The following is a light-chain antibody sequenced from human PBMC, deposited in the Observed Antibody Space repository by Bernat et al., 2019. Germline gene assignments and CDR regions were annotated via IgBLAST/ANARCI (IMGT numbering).Light chain of an antibody. V-gene: IGKV2D-29*01. CDR1: QSLSHTDGRTY. CDR2: EVS. Sequence: VMTQTPLVLSVTLGQPASISCKSSQSLSHTDGRTYLSWYLQKAGQPPQVLIYEVSNRFSGVADRFSGSGSGTDFTLRISRVEAEDVGFYYCMQSILLPYTFSQGTKLEIK. CDR3: MQSILLPYT. J-gene: IGKJ2*01.